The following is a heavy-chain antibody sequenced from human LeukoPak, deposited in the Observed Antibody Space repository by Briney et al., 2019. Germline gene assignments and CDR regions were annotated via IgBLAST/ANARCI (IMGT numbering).Heavy chain of an antibody. CDR1: GFTFSSYA. V-gene: IGHV3-23*01. CDR3: AKVPVVVPAATADAFDI. D-gene: IGHD2-2*01. Sequence: PGGSLRLSCAASGFTFSSYAMSWVRQAPGKGLEWVSAISGSGGSTYYADSVEGRFTISRDNSKNALCLQMNSLRAEDTAVYYCAKVPVVVPAATADAFDIWGQGTMVTVSS. CDR2: ISGSGGST. J-gene: IGHJ3*02.